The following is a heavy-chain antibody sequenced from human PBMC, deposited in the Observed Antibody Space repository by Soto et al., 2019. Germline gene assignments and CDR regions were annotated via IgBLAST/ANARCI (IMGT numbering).Heavy chain of an antibody. D-gene: IGHD1-26*01. V-gene: IGHV1-8*01. Sequence: ASVKVSCKASGYSFTSLDINWVRQTAGQGLEWMGWMEPSTGRTGYAQKFQGRVAMTRDTSINTAYMELTTLTSDDTAFYYCARGVSAGVDYWGQGTLVTVSS. CDR2: MEPSTGRT. J-gene: IGHJ4*02. CDR1: GYSFTSLD. CDR3: ARGVSAGVDY.